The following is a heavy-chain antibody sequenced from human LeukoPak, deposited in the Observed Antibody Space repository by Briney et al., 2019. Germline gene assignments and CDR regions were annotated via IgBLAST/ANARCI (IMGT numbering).Heavy chain of an antibody. CDR3: ARGAVVPAAIGGWFDP. V-gene: IGHV4-59*12. D-gene: IGHD2-2*02. Sequence: SESLSLTCTVSGGSISSYYWSWIRQPPGKGLEWIGYIYYTGSTNYNPSLKSRVTISVDTSKSQFSLKLSSVTAADTAVYYCARGAVVPAAIGGWFDPWGQGTLVTVSS. CDR2: IYYTGST. CDR1: GGSISSYY. J-gene: IGHJ5*02.